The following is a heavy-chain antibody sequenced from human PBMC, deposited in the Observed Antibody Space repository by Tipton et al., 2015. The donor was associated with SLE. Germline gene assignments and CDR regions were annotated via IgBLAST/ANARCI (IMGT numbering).Heavy chain of an antibody. CDR1: GYTFTSYG. J-gene: IGHJ4*02. Sequence: QVQLVQSGAEVKKPGASVKVSCKASGYTFTSYGISWVRQAPGQGLEWMGGIIPIFGTANYAQNFQGRVTNTTDESTSTAYMELSSLRSEDTAVYYCAAHSYNSSSPFDYWGQGTLVTVSS. CDR3: AAHSYNSSSPFDY. CDR2: IIPIFGTA. V-gene: IGHV1-69*01. D-gene: IGHD6-6*01.